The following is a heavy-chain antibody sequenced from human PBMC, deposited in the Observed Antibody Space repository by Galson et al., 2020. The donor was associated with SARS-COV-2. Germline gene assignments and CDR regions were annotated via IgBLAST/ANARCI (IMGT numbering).Heavy chain of an antibody. CDR3: GRQGVNMIVLVTVPGWYFDL. Sequence: SETLSLTCTASGYSVSTTNSWGWVRQPPGRGLEWIGRVYPSGTTYYNPSLKSRVPISVDTSKNQFSLRLDSVTAADTALYYCGRQGVNMIVLVTVPGWYFDLWGRGTLVTVSS. J-gene: IGHJ2*01. CDR2: VYPSGTT. D-gene: IGHD3-22*01. V-gene: IGHV4-38-2*02. CDR1: GYSVSTTNS.